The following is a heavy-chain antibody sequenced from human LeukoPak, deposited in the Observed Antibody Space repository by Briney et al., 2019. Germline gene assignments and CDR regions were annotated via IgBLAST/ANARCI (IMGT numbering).Heavy chain of an antibody. V-gene: IGHV4-31*03. CDR2: IYYSGST. J-gene: IGHJ5*02. D-gene: IGHD6-13*01. Sequence: PSQTLSLTCTVSGGSISSGGYYWSWIRQHPGKGLEWIGYIYYSGSTYYNPSLKSRVTISVDTSKNQFSLKLSSVTAADTAVYYCAREQQPQSNWFDPWGQGTLVTVSS. CDR1: GGSISSGGYY. CDR3: AREQQPQSNWFDP.